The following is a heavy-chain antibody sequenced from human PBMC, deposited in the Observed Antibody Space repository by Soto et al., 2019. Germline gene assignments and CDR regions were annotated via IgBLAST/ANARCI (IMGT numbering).Heavy chain of an antibody. CDR1: GYSFTSYC. CDR3: ARNLDYYGMDV. CDR2: IYPGDSDT. J-gene: IGHJ6*02. V-gene: IGHV5-51*01. Sequence: GESLKISCKGSGYSFTSYCIGWVRQMPGKGLEWMGIIYPGDSDTRYSPSFQGQVTISADKSISTAYLRWSSLKASDTAMYYCARNLDYYGMDVWGQGTTVTVSS.